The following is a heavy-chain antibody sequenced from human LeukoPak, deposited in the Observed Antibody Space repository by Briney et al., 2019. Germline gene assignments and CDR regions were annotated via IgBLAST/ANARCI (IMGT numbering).Heavy chain of an antibody. D-gene: IGHD3-16*01. J-gene: IGHJ3*01. Sequence: GGSLRLACVASAFNFRVKNTKGLRQAPGSGLEWVSRITGTGSQMDDIDYADSVRGRFTISRDNAKDSLFLEMRGLRVEDAGIYFCGRETCFADVFDFWGRGTLVAVSS. CDR1: AFNFRVKN. CDR3: GRETCFADVFDF. V-gene: IGHV3-21*03. CDR2: ITGTGSQMDDI.